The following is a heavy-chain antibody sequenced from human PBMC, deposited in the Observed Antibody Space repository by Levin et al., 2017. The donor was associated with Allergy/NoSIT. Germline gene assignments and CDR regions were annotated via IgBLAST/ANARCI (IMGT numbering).Heavy chain of an antibody. D-gene: IGHD6-19*01. Sequence: SETLSLTCAVYGGSFSGYYWSWIRQPPGKGLEWIGEINHSGSTNYNPSLKSRVTISVDTSKNQFSLKLSSVTAADTAVYYCARDKVWLGMNWYFDLWGRGTLVTVSS. J-gene: IGHJ2*01. CDR1: GGSFSGYY. CDR3: ARDKVWLGMNWYFDL. CDR2: INHSGST. V-gene: IGHV4-34*01.